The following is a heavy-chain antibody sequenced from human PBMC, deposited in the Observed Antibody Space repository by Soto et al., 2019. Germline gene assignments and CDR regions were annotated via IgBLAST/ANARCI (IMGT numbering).Heavy chain of an antibody. J-gene: IGHJ3*02. D-gene: IGHD2-21*02. CDR2: IGSSGDTT. Sequence: GGSLSLSCAASGFTFSSFAMSWVRQAPGKGLEWVSGIGSSGDTTHLADSVKGRFTISRDNSRNTLYLQMNSLRVDDTAVYYCGKDPNGDYIGAFDIWGQGTMVTVSS. V-gene: IGHV3-23*01. CDR1: GFTFSSFA. CDR3: GKDPNGDYIGAFDI.